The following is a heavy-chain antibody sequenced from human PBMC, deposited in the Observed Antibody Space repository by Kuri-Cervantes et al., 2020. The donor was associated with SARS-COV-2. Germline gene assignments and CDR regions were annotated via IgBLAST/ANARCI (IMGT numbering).Heavy chain of an antibody. D-gene: IGHD2-2*01. V-gene: IGHV3-43D*03. J-gene: IGHJ6*03. CDR1: GFTFADNA. Sequence: GGSLRPSCVVAGFTFADNAMHWVRQAPGKGLEWVSLISWDGGSTYYADSVKGRFTISRDNSKNSLYMQMNSLRAEYTALYYCAKDGACSSTRCEYMDVWGKGTTVTVSS. CDR2: ISWDGGST. CDR3: AKDGACSSTRCEYMDV.